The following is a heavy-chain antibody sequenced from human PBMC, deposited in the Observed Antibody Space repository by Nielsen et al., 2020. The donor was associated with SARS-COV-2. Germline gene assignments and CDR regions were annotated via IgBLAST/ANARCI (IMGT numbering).Heavy chain of an antibody. V-gene: IGHV1-3*04. CDR1: GYTFISYN. CDR2: INSDSGNT. D-gene: IGHD2-2*01. CDR3: ARSRGCSATSCFFDY. J-gene: IGHJ4*02. Sequence: ASVKVSCKASGYTFISYNMHWVRQDPGQRLEWMGWINSDSGNTKYSQKFRGRVTITRDTSASTAYMELSGLSSEDTAVYYCARSRGCSATSCFFDYWGQGALVTVSS.